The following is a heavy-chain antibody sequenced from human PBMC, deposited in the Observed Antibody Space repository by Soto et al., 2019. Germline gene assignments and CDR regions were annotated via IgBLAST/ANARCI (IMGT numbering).Heavy chain of an antibody. Sequence: QVQLQESGPGLVKPSQTLSLTCTVSGGSISTGAYYWTWIRQHPGKVLECIAYIYYNGRTSYNPSLKSRVAIAIDTRKNQFPPKLSSATAASTAAYYWARTRSECLGGRCYLPDYWGQGTLVTASS. D-gene: IGHD2-15*01. V-gene: IGHV4-31*03. CDR2: IYYNGRT. CDR1: GGSISTGAYY. J-gene: IGHJ4*02. CDR3: ARTRSECLGGRCYLPDY.